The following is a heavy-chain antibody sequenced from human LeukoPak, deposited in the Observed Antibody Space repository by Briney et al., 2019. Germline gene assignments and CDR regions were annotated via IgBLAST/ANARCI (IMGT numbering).Heavy chain of an antibody. D-gene: IGHD5-24*01. CDR3: ARYTPRDGYNRDYFDY. V-gene: IGHV1-2*02. J-gene: IGHJ4*02. Sequence: ASVKVSCKASGYTFTGYYMHWVRQAPGQGLEWMGWINPNSGGTNYAQKFQGRVTMTRDTSISTAYMELSRLRSDDTAVYYCARYTPRDGYNRDYFDYWGQGTLVTVSS. CDR1: GYTFTGYY. CDR2: INPNSGGT.